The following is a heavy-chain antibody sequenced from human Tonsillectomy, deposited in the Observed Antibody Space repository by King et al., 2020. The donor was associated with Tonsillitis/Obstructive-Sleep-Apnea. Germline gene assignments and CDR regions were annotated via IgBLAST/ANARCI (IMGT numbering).Heavy chain of an antibody. Sequence: TLKESGPTLVKPTQTLTLTCTFSGFSLSTSGVGVGWIRQPPGKALEWLALIYWDDDKLYSPSLKSRLIITKDTSKNQVVLTMTNMDPVDTATYYCVRRLGTTVARDAFDIWGQGTMVTVSS. J-gene: IGHJ3*02. V-gene: IGHV2-5*02. D-gene: IGHD1-1*01. CDR2: IYWDDDK. CDR1: GFSLSTSGVG. CDR3: VRRLGTTVARDAFDI.